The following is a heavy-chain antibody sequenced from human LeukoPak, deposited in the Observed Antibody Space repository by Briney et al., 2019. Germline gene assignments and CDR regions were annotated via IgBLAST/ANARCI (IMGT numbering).Heavy chain of an antibody. V-gene: IGHV3-30*02. CDR1: GFIFSNYG. CDR2: IRFDGSEK. D-gene: IGHD3-10*01. CDR3: AKDRTSGGGCFDS. Sequence: QTGGSLRLSCAASGFIFSNYGMHWVRQAPGRGLEWVALIRFDGSEKYYADSVKGRFTISRDNSKNTFYLQMNSLRAEDTAVYYCAKDRTSGGGCFDSWGLGTLVTVSS. J-gene: IGHJ4*02.